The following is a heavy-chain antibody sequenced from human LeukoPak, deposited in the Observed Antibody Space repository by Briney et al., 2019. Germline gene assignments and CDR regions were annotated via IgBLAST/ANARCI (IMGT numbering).Heavy chain of an antibody. V-gene: IGHV4-4*09. CDR3: ARLYSNYDY. CDR1: GGSISSYY. CDR2: IYTSGST. Sequence: PSETLSLTCTVSGGSISSYYWSWIRQPPGKGLEWIGYIYTSGSTNYNPSLKSRVTISVDTPKNQLSLKLSSVTAADTAVYYCARLYSNYDYWGQGTLVTVSS. J-gene: IGHJ4*02. D-gene: IGHD4-11*01.